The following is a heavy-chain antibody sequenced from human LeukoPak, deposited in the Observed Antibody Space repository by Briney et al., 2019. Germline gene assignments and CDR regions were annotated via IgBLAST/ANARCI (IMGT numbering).Heavy chain of an antibody. J-gene: IGHJ6*03. CDR3: ARALLWFGELSRFDYYYYYMDV. V-gene: IGHV4-59*13. D-gene: IGHD3-10*01. Sequence: KTSVTLSLTCTVSGGSLSIFYWIGIRKPPGRGLEWIGYIYYSGGTNYNPSLKSRVTISVDTSKNQFSLKLSSVTAADTAVYYCARALLWFGELSRFDYYYYYMDVWGKGTTVTVSS. CDR2: IYYSGGT. CDR1: GGSLSIFY.